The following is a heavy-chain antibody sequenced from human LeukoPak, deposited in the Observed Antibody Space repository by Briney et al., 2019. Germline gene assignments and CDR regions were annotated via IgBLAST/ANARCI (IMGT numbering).Heavy chain of an antibody. CDR2: ITDDSNTM. D-gene: IGHD3-10*02. CDR1: GFTFSTYS. V-gene: IGHV3-48*04. J-gene: IGHJ4*02. CDR3: VVRGGWARFDY. Sequence: GGSLRLSCAASGFTFSTYSMNWVRQAPGKGLEWISYITDDSNTMYYVDSVKGRFTISRDNTKNSLYLQMNSLRAEDTAVYYCVVRGGWARFDYWGQGTLVTVSS.